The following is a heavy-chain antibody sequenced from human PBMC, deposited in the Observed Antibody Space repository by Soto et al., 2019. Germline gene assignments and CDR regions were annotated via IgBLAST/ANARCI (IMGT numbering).Heavy chain of an antibody. D-gene: IGHD6-19*01. CDR3: TTDLVSPSLLVIAVAGTGKG. Sequence: GGSLRLSCAASGFTFSNAWMNWVRQAPGKGLEWVGRIKSKTDGGTTDYAAPVKGRFTISREDSKNTLYLQMNSLKTEDTAVYYCTTDLVSPSLLVIAVAGTGKGWGQGTLVTVSS. CDR1: GFTFSNAW. CDR2: IKSKTDGGTT. J-gene: IGHJ4*02. V-gene: IGHV3-15*07.